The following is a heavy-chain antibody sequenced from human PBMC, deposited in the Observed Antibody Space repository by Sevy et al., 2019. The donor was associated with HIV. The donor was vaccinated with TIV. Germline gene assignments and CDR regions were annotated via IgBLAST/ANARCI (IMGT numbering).Heavy chain of an antibody. J-gene: IGHJ4*02. CDR2: ISWNGDNI. CDR3: AKDYYSSSWYSIDY. V-gene: IGHV3-9*03. Sequence: GGSLRFSCAASGFTFDDYVMHWVRQVPGKGLEWVSGISWNGDNIVYADSVKGRFTISRDNAKNSLYLQMNSLRPEDMDLYYCAKDYYSSSWYSIDYWGQGTLVTVSS. CDR1: GFTFDDYV. D-gene: IGHD6-13*01.